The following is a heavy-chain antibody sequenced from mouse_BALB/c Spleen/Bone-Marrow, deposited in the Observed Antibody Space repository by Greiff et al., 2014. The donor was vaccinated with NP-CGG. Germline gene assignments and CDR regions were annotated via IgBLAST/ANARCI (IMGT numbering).Heavy chain of an antibody. CDR2: IDPAKGNT. CDR3: ARNYPFAY. CDR1: GFNIKDSY. J-gene: IGHJ3*01. V-gene: IGHV14-3*02. Sequence: DVQLQESGAELVKPGASVKLSCTASGFNIKDSYLHWVKQRPEQGLDWIGRIDPAKGNTNYDPKSQGKATITADTSSNTAYLQLSSLTSEDTAVYFCARNYPFAYWGQGTLVTVSA. D-gene: IGHD2-1*01.